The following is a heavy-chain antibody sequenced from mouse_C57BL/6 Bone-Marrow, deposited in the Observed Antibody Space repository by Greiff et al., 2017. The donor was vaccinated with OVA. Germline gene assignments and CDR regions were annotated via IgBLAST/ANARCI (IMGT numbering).Heavy chain of an antibody. V-gene: IGHV1-69*01. CDR3: ARGGVYYAMDN. J-gene: IGHJ4*01. CDR2: IDPSDSYT. CDR1: GYTFTSYW. Sequence: QVQLQQPGAELVMPGASVKLSCKASGYTFTSYWMHWVKQRPGQGLEWIGEIDPSDSYTNYNQKFKGKSTLTVDKSSSTAYMQLSSLTSEDSAVEYCARGGVYYAMDNWGQGTAVTVSS.